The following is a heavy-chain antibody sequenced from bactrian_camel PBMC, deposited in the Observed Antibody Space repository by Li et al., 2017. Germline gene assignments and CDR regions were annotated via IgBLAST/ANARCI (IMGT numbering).Heavy chain of an antibody. Sequence: HVQLVESGGGAVQAGGSLRLSCTAMGFNPTMYCLGWFRQAPGKEREGVAAICGSGYTDYAGSVAGRFTVSKDNAKNTLYLQLNSLKFEDTGVFYCVSGADYSDPSFGVWGQGTQVTVS. V-gene: IGHV3S55*01. CDR1: GFNPTMYC. J-gene: IGHJ4*01. D-gene: IGHD4*01. CDR2: ICGSGYT. CDR3: VSGADYSDPSFGV.